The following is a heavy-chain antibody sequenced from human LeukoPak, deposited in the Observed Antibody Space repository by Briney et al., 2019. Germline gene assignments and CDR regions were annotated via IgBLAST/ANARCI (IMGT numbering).Heavy chain of an antibody. Sequence: GGSLRLSCAASGFTFSSYWMHWVRQAPGKGQVWVSRINSDGSSTSYADSVKGRFTISRDNAKNTLYLQMNSLRAEDTAVYYCARARGHPTAGDLDYWGQGTLVTVSS. CDR3: ARARGHPTAGDLDY. D-gene: IGHD3-16*01. CDR2: INSDGSST. V-gene: IGHV3-74*01. CDR1: GFTFSSYW. J-gene: IGHJ4*02.